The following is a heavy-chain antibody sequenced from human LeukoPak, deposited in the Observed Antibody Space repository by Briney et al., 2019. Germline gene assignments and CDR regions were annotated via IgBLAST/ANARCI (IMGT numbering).Heavy chain of an antibody. CDR3: VRGTPTPGMDY. CDR1: GYPFTAHF. Sequence: ASVKVSCKASGYPFTAHFLNWVRQAPGQGLEWMGNIDTTTGNPRYAQDFTGRFVFSLDTSVSTAYLQITSLKADDTAAYYCVRGTPTPGMDYWGQGTQVTVSS. J-gene: IGHJ4*02. D-gene: IGHD3-10*01. CDR2: IDTTTGNP. V-gene: IGHV7-4-1*02.